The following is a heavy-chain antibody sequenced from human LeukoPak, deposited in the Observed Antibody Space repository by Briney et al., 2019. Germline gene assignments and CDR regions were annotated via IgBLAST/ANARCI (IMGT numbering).Heavy chain of an antibody. CDR1: GGSFSGYY. J-gene: IGHJ6*02. D-gene: IGHD2-15*01. CDR3: ARGPYCSGGSCAPRYYYYYGMDV. V-gene: IGHV4-34*01. CDR2: INHSGST. Sequence: SETLSLTCAVYGGSFSGYYWSWIRQPPGKGLEWIGEINHSGSTNYNPSLKSRVTISVDTSKNQFSQKLSSVTAADTAVYYCARGPYCSGGSCAPRYYYYYGMDVWGQGTTVTVSS.